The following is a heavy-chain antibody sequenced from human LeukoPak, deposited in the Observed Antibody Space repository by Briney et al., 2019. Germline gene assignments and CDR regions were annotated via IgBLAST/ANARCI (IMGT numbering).Heavy chain of an antibody. D-gene: IGHD6-19*01. CDR1: GGSFSGYY. CDR3: ARAVSGRFDY. CDR2: INHSGST. J-gene: IGHJ4*02. Sequence: SETLSLTCAVYGGSFSGYYWTWIRQPPGKGLEWIGEINHSGSTNYNPSLNSRVTISVDTSKNQFSLRLSSVTAADTAIYYCARAVSGRFDYWGQGTLVTVSS. V-gene: IGHV4-34*01.